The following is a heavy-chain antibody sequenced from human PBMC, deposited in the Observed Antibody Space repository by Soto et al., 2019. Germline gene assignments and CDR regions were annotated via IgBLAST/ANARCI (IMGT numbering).Heavy chain of an antibody. J-gene: IGHJ4*02. V-gene: IGHV3-74*01. CDR3: VRELVS. CDR1: GFAFSSYW. Sequence: LLLSFAVSGFAFSSYWMHWVRQAPGKGLVWVSRINSDGSSISYADSVKGRFTISRDNAKNTVYLQMNSFIDEETEVYYSVRELVSWGKGPLV. CDR2: INSDGSSI.